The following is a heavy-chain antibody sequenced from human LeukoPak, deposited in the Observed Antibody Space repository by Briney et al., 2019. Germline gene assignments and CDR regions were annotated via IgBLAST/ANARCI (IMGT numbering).Heavy chain of an antibody. CDR1: GFTYSSHS. CDR2: ISSSSSYM. D-gene: IGHD2-15*01. Sequence: GGSLRLSCAASGFTYSSHSMNWVPQAPGKALECVSSISSSSSYMYYAASVKGRFTISRDNAKNSLYLQMSSLRAEDTAVYYCARDPRERYCSGGSCYPDYWGQGTLVTVSS. V-gene: IGHV3-21*01. CDR3: ARDPRERYCSGGSCYPDY. J-gene: IGHJ4*02.